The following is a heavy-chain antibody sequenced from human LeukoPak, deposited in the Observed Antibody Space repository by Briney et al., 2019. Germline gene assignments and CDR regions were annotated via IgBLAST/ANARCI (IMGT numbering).Heavy chain of an antibody. Sequence: PSETLSLTCTVSGGSISSYYWSWIRQPPGKGLEWIGYIYYSGSTNYNPSLKSRVTISVDTSRNQFSLKLSSVTAADTAVYYCARLTGIAARRYRLDYYGMDVWGQGTTVTVSS. CDR1: GGSISSYY. J-gene: IGHJ6*02. CDR2: IYYSGST. V-gene: IGHV4-59*01. CDR3: ARLTGIAARRYRLDYYGMDV. D-gene: IGHD6-6*01.